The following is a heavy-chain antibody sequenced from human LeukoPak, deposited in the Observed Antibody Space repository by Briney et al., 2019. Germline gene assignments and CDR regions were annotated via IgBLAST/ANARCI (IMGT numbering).Heavy chain of an antibody. Sequence: PGGSLRLSCAASGFTLSTYWMSWVRQAPGKGLECVANIKQDGSEIYYVDSVKGRFTISRDNAKNSLYLQMSGLRVEDTAVYYCARERGSGSYHPFDPWGQGTLATVSS. CDR1: GFTLSTYW. J-gene: IGHJ5*02. CDR3: ARERGSGSYHPFDP. V-gene: IGHV3-7*01. D-gene: IGHD3-10*01. CDR2: IKQDGSEI.